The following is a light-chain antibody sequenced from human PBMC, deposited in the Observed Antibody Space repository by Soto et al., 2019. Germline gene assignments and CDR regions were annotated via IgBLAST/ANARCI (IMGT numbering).Light chain of an antibody. CDR2: KAS. CDR3: QHYKIYHRT. CDR1: QSISSS. J-gene: IGKJ4*01. V-gene: IGKV1-5*03. Sequence: DIQMTQSPSTLSASVGDRLTITCRASQSISSSLAWSQQKPGRAPKLLICKASSLESGVPSRFSGSGSGTEFTLSISSLQPDDFATYYCQHYKIYHRTFGGGTKGEIK.